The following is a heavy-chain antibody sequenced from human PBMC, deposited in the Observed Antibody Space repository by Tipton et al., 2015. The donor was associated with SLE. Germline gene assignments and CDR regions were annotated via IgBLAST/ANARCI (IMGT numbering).Heavy chain of an antibody. CDR2: IYNSGST. CDR3: ARGGVGGYDYFDY. D-gene: IGHD5-12*01. V-gene: IGHV4-31*03. Sequence: LRLSCTVSGGSISTGGYYWSWIRQHPGKGLEWIGYIYNSGSTDYNPSLKSRVTISADTSKNHFSLNLSSVTAADTAVYYCARGGVGGYDYFDYWGQGALVTVSS. J-gene: IGHJ4*02. CDR1: GGSISTGGYY.